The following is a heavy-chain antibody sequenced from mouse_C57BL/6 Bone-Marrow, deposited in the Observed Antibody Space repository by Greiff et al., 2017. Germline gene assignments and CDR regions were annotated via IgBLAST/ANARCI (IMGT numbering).Heavy chain of an antibody. CDR3: ARISPNYYPFAY. CDR2: IWWDDDK. Sequence: QVTLKEPGPGILQPSQTLSLTCSFSGFSLTTFGMGVGWIRQPSGKGLEWLAHIWWDDDKYYNPALKSRLPITKDNSKTQIFLKSANVDTADTATDYCARISPNYYPFAYWGQGTLVTVSA. CDR1: GFSLTTFGMG. V-gene: IGHV8-8*01. D-gene: IGHD2-1*01. J-gene: IGHJ3*01.